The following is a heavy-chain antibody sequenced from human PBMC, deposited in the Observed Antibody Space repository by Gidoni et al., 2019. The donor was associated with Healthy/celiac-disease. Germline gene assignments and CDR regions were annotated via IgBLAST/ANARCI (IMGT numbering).Heavy chain of an antibody. J-gene: IGHJ4*02. CDR2: IYYSGST. CDR1: GGSISSGGYY. Sequence: QVQLQESGPGLVKPSHTLSLTCTVSGGSISSGGYYWSWIRQHPGKCLEWIGYIYYSGSTYYNPPLKSRVTISVGTSKNQFSLKLSSVTAADTAVYYCARVPSHLVVQDWGQGTLVTVSS. CDR3: ARVPSHLVVQD. V-gene: IGHV4-31*03. D-gene: IGHD3-22*01.